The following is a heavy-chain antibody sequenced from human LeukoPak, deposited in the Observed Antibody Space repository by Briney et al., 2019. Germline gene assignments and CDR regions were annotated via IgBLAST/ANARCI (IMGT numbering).Heavy chain of an antibody. J-gene: IGHJ4*02. CDR1: GFIFDDYA. CDR2: ISWNSGSI. V-gene: IGHV3-9*03. Sequence: PGGSLRLSCAAYGFIFDDYALHWVRQAPGKGLEWVSGISWNSGSIGYADSVKGRFTISRDNAKNSLYLQMNSLRAEDMALYYCARGDSTLGDYWGQGALVTVSS. D-gene: IGHD2-21*02. CDR3: ARGDSTLGDY.